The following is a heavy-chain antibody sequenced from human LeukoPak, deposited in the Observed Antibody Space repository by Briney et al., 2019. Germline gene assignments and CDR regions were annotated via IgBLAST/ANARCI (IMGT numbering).Heavy chain of an antibody. D-gene: IGHD3-22*01. V-gene: IGHV4-59*01. CDR3: ASYSYYYGSSGYFDY. J-gene: IGHJ4*02. CDR1: GGSISSYY. Sequence: SETQSLTCTVSGGSISSYYWSWIRQPPGKGLEWIGYIYYSGSTNYNPSLKSRVTISVDTSKNQFSLKLSSVTAADTAVYYCASYSYYYGSSGYFDYWGQGTLVTVSS. CDR2: IYYSGST.